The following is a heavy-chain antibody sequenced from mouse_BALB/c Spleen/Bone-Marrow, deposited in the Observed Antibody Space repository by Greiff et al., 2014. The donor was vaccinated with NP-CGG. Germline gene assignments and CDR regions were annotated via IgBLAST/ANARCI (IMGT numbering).Heavy chain of an antibody. CDR3: AGIYDYDAVFAY. CDR2: ITYSGST. Sequence: EVQVVESGPGLVKPSQSLSLTCTVTGYSITSDYAWSWIRQFPGNKLEWMGYITYSGSTSYNPSLKSRISITRDTSKNQFFLQLNSVTTEDTATYFCAGIYDYDAVFAYWGQGTLVTVSA. D-gene: IGHD2-4*01. J-gene: IGHJ3*01. CDR1: GYSITSDYA. V-gene: IGHV3-2*02.